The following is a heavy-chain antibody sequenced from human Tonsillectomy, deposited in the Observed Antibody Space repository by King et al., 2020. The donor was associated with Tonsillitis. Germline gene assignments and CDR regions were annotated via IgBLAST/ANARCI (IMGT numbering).Heavy chain of an antibody. CDR3: ARASYYGSGSYSCRAFDI. CDR1: GYTFIGYY. V-gene: IGHV1-2*02. CDR2: INPNSGGP. J-gene: IGHJ3*02. D-gene: IGHD3-10*01. Sequence: QLVQSGAEVKKPGASVKVSCKASGYTFIGYYMLWVRQAPGQGLEWMGWINPNSGGPNYAQKFQGRITMTRDTSISTAYMELSRLRSDDTAVHYCARASYYGSGSYSCRAFDIWGQGTMVTVSS.